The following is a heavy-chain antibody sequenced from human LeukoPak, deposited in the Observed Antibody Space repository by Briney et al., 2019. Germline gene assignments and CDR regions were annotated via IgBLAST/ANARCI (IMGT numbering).Heavy chain of an antibody. CDR3: AKVKYYDSSGYQDNLFDY. Sequence: PGRSLRLSCAASGFTFSSYGMHWVRQAPGKGLEWVAVISYDGSNKYYADSVKGRFTISRDNSKNTLYLQVNSLRAEDTAVYYCAKVKYYDSSGYQDNLFDYWGQGTLVTVSS. D-gene: IGHD3-22*01. V-gene: IGHV3-30*18. J-gene: IGHJ4*02. CDR2: ISYDGSNK. CDR1: GFTFSSYG.